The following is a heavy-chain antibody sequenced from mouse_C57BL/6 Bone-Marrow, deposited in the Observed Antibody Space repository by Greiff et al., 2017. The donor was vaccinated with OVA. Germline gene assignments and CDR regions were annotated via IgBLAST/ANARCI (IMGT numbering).Heavy chain of an antibody. CDR3: ARSLLGYGNYEDY. D-gene: IGHD2-1*01. CDR1: GYTFTSYW. Sequence: VQLQQPGAELVKPGASVKLSCKASGYTFTSYWMHWVKQRPGQGLEWIGMIHPNSGSTNYNEKFKSKATLTVDKSSSTAYMQLSSLTSEDSAVYYCARSLLGYGNYEDYWGQGTTLTVSS. CDR2: IHPNSGST. J-gene: IGHJ2*01. V-gene: IGHV1-64*01.